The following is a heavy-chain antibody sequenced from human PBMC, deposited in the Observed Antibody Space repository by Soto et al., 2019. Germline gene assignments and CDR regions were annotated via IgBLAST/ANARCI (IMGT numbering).Heavy chain of an antibody. CDR1: GDSVSSNSAA. J-gene: IGHJ6*04. CDR2: TYYRSKWYN. V-gene: IGHV6-1*01. Sequence: SQTLSLTCAISGDSVSSNSAAWNWIRQSPSRGPEWLGRTYYRSKWYNDYAVSVKSRITINPDTSKNQFSLQLNSVTPEDTAVYYCARARVTMIVVVIPGDYYGMDVWGKGNTVTISS. CDR3: ARARVTMIVVVIPGDYYGMDV. D-gene: IGHD3-22*01.